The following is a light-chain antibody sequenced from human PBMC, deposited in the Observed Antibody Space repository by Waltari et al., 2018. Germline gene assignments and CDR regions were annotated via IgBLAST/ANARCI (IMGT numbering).Light chain of an antibody. V-gene: IGKV3-20*01. Sequence: EIVLTQSPGTLSLSPGERATLSCRASQSVSSSYLAWYPQKPGQAPRLLIYGASSRATGMPDRFSGSGSWTDFTLTISRLEPEDFAVYYCQQYGSAPPWTFGQGTKVEIK. CDR2: GAS. CDR1: QSVSSSY. CDR3: QQYGSAPPWT. J-gene: IGKJ1*01.